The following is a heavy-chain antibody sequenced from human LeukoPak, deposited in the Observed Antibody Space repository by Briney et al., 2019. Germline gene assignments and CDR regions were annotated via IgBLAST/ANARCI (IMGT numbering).Heavy chain of an antibody. CDR2: IINTGTAI. Sequence: GGSLRLSCAASGFTFSRYSMNWVRQAPGKGLEWVSYIINTGTAIYYADSVKGRFTISRDNAKNSLYLEMNSLRDEDTAVYYCARDLWFGEKRFDYWGQGTLVTVSS. CDR3: ARDLWFGEKRFDY. D-gene: IGHD3-10*01. V-gene: IGHV3-48*02. CDR1: GFTFSRYS. J-gene: IGHJ4*02.